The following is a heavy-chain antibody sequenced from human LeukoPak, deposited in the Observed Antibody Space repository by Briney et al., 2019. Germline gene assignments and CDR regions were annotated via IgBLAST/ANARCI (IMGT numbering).Heavy chain of an antibody. V-gene: IGHV3-7*03. CDR2: VKQDGSEK. CDR3: AKAPRGYMFYMDV. Sequence: GGAVRLSCAGSGFTFRSYWMSWVRQAPGKGLEWVGNVKQDGSEKYYVDSVKGRFTISRENVKNSLYLQMNSLRAEDTAIYYCAKAPRGYMFYMDVWGKGTTVPVSS. CDR1: GFTFRSYW. D-gene: IGHD1-1*01. J-gene: IGHJ6*03.